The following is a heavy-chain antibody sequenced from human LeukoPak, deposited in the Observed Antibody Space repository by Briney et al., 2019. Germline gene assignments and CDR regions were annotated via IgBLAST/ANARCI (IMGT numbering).Heavy chain of an antibody. D-gene: IGHD5-24*01. CDR1: GGSFSDYY. V-gene: IGHV4-34*01. Sequence: ASETLSLTRAVYGGSFSDYYWSWIRQPPGKGLEWIGEINHSGSTNYNPSLKSRVTISVDTSKNQFSLKLSSVTAADTAVYYCARGGRWLQFWGQGTLVTVSS. CDR2: INHSGST. J-gene: IGHJ4*02. CDR3: ARGGRWLQF.